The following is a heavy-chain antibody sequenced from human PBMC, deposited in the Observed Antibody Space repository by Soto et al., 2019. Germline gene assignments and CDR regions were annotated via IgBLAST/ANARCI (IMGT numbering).Heavy chain of an antibody. CDR3: ARGINYAMDV. Sequence: EVQLVESGGGSVQPGGSLRLSCAASGSTVSGHWMHWVRQEPGRGLVWVSLISPDGSVTTYADSVKGRFTISRDNAKNTLTLQMNSLRVEDTAVYYCARGINYAMDVWGQGTTVTVSS. CDR2: ISPDGSVT. CDR1: GSTVSGHW. J-gene: IGHJ6*02. V-gene: IGHV3-74*01.